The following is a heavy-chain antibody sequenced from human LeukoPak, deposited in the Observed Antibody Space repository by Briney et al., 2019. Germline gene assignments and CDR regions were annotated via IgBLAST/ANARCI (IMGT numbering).Heavy chain of an antibody. J-gene: IGHJ4*02. V-gene: IGHV4-4*02. D-gene: IGHD3-10*01. Sequence: SETLSLTCAVSGGSISSGNWWSWVRQSPGRGLEWIGEINHSGSTNYNPSLKSRVTISVDTSKNQFSLKLSSVTAADTAVYYCARRTNYYGSGSYYNPFDYWGQGTLVTVSS. CDR1: GGSISSGNW. CDR3: ARRTNYYGSGSYYNPFDY. CDR2: INHSGST.